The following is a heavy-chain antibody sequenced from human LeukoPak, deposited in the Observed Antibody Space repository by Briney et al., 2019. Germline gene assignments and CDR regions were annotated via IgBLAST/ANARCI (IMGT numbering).Heavy chain of an antibody. Sequence: SETLSLTCTVSGGSISSYYWSWIRQPPGKGLEWIGNIYYSGSANYNPSLKSRVTISVDTSKNQFSLKLSSVTGADTAVYYCTRGSIAYYYMDVWGKGTTVTISS. J-gene: IGHJ6*03. D-gene: IGHD3-22*01. V-gene: IGHV4-59*01. CDR3: TRGSIAYYYMDV. CDR1: GGSISSYY. CDR2: IYYSGSA.